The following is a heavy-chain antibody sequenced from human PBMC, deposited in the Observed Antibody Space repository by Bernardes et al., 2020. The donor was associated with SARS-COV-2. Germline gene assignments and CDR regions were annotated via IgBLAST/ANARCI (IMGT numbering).Heavy chain of an antibody. Sequence: GGSLRLSCAASGFTFSSYGMHWVRQAPGKGLEWVAVISYDGSNKYYADSVKGRFTISRDNSKNTLYLQMNSLRAEDTAVYYCAKDPYYDFWSGYYFLHWGQGTLVTVSS. CDR1: GFTFSSYG. D-gene: IGHD3-3*01. J-gene: IGHJ4*02. V-gene: IGHV3-30*18. CDR2: ISYDGSNK. CDR3: AKDPYYDFWSGYYFLH.